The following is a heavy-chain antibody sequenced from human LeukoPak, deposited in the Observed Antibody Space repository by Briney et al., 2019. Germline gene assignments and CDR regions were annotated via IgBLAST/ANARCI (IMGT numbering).Heavy chain of an antibody. CDR3: ARELNWNLDY. V-gene: IGHV3-11*04. CDR1: GFTFSDYY. Sequence: GGSLRLSCAASGFTFSDYYMNWIRQAPGKGLEWVSYITSSGCTIYYADSVKGRFTISRDNAKNSLYLQMNSLRAEDTAVYYCARELNWNLDYWGQGTLVTVSS. CDR2: ITSSGCTI. J-gene: IGHJ4*02. D-gene: IGHD1-1*01.